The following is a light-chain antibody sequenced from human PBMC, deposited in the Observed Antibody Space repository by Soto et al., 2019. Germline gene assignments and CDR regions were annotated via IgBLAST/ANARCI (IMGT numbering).Light chain of an antibody. CDR2: GAY. CDR1: QSISSY. CDR3: QKYNSGLIT. Sequence: DIQMTQSPSSLSASVGDRVPITCRASQSISSYLNWYQQKPGKAPKLLIYGAYTLQSGVPSRFSGSGSGTDFTLTISSLQPEDVAIYYCQKYNSGLITFGQGTRLEI. J-gene: IGKJ5*01. V-gene: IGKV1-27*01.